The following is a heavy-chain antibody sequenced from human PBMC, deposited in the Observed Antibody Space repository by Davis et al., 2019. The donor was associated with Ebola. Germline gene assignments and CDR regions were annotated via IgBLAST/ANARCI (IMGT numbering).Heavy chain of an antibody. D-gene: IGHD3-10*01. CDR3: ARTPITMVRGVRGFDY. CDR1: GGSISSGGYY. J-gene: IGHJ4*02. CDR2: IYYSGST. Sequence: MPSETLSLTCTVSGGSISSGGYYWSWIRQHPGKGLEWIGYIYYSGSTYYNPSLKSRVTISVDTSKNQFSLKLSSVTAADTAVYYCARTPITMVRGVRGFDYWGQGTLVTVSS. V-gene: IGHV4-31*03.